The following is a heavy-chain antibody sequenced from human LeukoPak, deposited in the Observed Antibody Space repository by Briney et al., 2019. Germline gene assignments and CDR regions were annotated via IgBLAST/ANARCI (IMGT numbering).Heavy chain of an antibody. CDR2: ISSSSSTI. D-gene: IGHD4-17*01. CDR1: GFTFSSYS. CDR3: AEGTVTKYFQH. J-gene: IGHJ1*01. Sequence: GGSLRLSCAASGFTFSSYSMNWVRQAPGKGLEWVSYISSSSSTIYYADSVKGRFTFSRDNAKNSLYLQMNSLRAEDTAVYYCAEGTVTKYFQHWGQGTLVTVSS. V-gene: IGHV3-48*01.